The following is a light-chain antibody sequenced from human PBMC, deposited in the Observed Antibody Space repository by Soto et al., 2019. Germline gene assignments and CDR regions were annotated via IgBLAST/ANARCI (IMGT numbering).Light chain of an antibody. V-gene: IGLV4-69*01. CDR2: VTSDGSH. Sequence: QPVLTQSPSASAFPGASVKLTCTLSSGHSDYAIAWHQQQPEKGPRYLMKVTSDGSHTKGDGIPDRFSGSSSGADRYLTISSLRSDDEADYYCQAWGTGGVFGGGTKLTVL. CDR1: SGHSDYA. CDR3: QAWGTGGV. J-gene: IGLJ3*02.